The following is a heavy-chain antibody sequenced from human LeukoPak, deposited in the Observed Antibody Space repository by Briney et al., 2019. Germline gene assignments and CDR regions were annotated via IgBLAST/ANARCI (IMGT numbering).Heavy chain of an antibody. J-gene: IGHJ4*02. CDR2: IYHSGTT. CDR3: ARDGSGSGSPFDY. V-gene: IGHV4-38-2*02. CDR1: GYSINSGYY. Sequence: ASETLSLTCTVSGYSINSGYYWAWIRPPPGKGLEWIGSIYHSGTTYYNPSLKSRVTISVDTSKNQLSLKLNSVTAADTAVYYCARDGSGSGSPFDYWGQGTLVTVSS. D-gene: IGHD3-22*01.